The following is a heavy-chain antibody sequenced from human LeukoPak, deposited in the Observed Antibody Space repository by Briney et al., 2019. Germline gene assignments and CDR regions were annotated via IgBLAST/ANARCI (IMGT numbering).Heavy chain of an antibody. CDR2: IKQDGSQK. CDR3: ARENDGFDL. Sequence: GGSLRLSCAASGFTFSSYWMSWVRQAPGKGLEWVANIKQDGSQKYYMDSVKGRVTISRDNAKNSVDLQMNSLRAEDTAVYYCARENDGFDLWGQGTMVTVSS. J-gene: IGHJ3*01. V-gene: IGHV3-7*04. CDR1: GFTFSSYW.